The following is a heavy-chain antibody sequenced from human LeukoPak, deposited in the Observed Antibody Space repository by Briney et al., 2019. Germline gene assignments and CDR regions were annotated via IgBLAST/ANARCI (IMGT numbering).Heavy chain of an antibody. CDR3: ATSRERITIFGVVSPFDY. Sequence: ASVKVSCKVSGYTLTELSMHWVRQAPGKGLEWMGGFDPVDGETIYAQKFQGRVTMTEDTSTDTAYMELSSLRSEDTAVYYCATSRERITIFGVVSPFDYWGQGTLVTVSS. V-gene: IGHV1-24*01. J-gene: IGHJ4*02. D-gene: IGHD3-3*01. CDR2: FDPVDGET. CDR1: GYTLTELS.